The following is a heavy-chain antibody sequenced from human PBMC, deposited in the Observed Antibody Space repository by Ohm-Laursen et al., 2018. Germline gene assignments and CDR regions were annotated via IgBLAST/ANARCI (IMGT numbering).Heavy chain of an antibody. CDR2: IYQSGST. V-gene: IGHV4-38-2*02. D-gene: IGHD2-15*01. CDR1: GYSITNPYY. J-gene: IGHJ4*01. Sequence: TLSLTCTVSGYSITNPYYWAWIRQPPGKGLEWIGGIYQSGSTYYNPSLKRRVTMPIDTSKNQFHLKLTSVTAADTAVYYCARRGSGGFEYWGHGTLVTVSS. CDR3: ARRGSGGFEY.